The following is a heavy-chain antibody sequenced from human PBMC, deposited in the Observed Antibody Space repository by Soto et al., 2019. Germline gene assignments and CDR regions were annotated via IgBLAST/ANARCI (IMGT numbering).Heavy chain of an antibody. V-gene: IGHV4-30-2*01. Sequence: QLQLQESGSGLVKPSQTLSLTCAVSGGCISSGGYSWSWIRQPPGKGLEWLGYIYHSGSTYYNQSPKSRVTRSVDRSNIQFSLKLTSVTAAETAVYYCASVPSPWGQGTLLTVSS. CDR2: IYHSGST. J-gene: IGHJ5*02. CDR1: GGCISSGGYS. D-gene: IGHD6-6*01. CDR3: ASVPSP.